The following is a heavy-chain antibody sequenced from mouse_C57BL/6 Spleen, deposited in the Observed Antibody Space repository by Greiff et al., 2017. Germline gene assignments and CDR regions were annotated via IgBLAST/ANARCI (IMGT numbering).Heavy chain of an antibody. CDR3: ARFYYYGSSYYYFDY. CDR1: GYAFTNYL. J-gene: IGHJ2*01. Sequence: QVQLQQSGAELVRPGTSVKVSCKASGYAFTNYLIEWVKQRPGQGLERIGVINPGSGGTNYNEKFKGKATLTADKSSSTAYMQLSSLTSEDSAVYFCARFYYYGSSYYYFDYWGQGTTLTVSS. V-gene: IGHV1-54*01. D-gene: IGHD1-1*01. CDR2: INPGSGGT.